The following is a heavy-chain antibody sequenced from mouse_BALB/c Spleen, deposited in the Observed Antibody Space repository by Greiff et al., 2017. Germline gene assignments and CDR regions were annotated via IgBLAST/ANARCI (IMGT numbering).Heavy chain of an antibody. CDR1: GFTFSSYT. Sequence: EVQGVESGGGLVQPGGSLKLSCAASGFTFSSYTMSWVRQTPEKRLEWVAYISNGGGSTYYPDTVKGRFTISRDNAKNTLYLQMSSLKSEDTAMYYCARQTTVGGFDYWGQGTTLTVSS. J-gene: IGHJ2*01. V-gene: IGHV5-12-2*01. CDR2: ISNGGGST. D-gene: IGHD1-1*01. CDR3: ARQTTVGGFDY.